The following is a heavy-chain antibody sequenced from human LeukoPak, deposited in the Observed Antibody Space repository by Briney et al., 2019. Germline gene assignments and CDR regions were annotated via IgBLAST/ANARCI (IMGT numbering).Heavy chain of an antibody. CDR3: ASSGYYFYFDY. J-gene: IGHJ4*02. D-gene: IGHD3-22*01. Sequence: SETLSLTCTVSGGSISSSSYYWGWIRQPPGKGLEWVGSIYYSGSTYYNPSLKSRVTISADTSKNQFSLKLSSVTAADTAVYYCASSGYYFYFDYWGQGTLVTVSS. CDR1: GGSISSSSYY. V-gene: IGHV4-39*01. CDR2: IYYSGST.